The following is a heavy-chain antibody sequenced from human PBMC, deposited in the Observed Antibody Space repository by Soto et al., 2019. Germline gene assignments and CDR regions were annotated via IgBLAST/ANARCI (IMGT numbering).Heavy chain of an antibody. V-gene: IGHV1-8*01. CDR2: MNPNSGNT. J-gene: IGHJ6*03. Sequence: QVQLVQSGAEVKKPGASVRVSCKASGYTFTNDDINWVRQATGQGLEWMGWMNPNSGNTGYAQKFQGRVTMNRNTSIRTAYMELSSLRSEDTAVYYCARGLGYYYYMDVWGKGTPVTVSS. CDR3: ARGLGYYYYMDV. CDR1: GYTFTNDD.